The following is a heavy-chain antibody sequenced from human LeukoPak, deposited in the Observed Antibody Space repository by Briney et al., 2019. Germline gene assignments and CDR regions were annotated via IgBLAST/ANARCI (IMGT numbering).Heavy chain of an antibody. CDR2: IYTSGST. V-gene: IGHV4-4*07. D-gene: IGHD5-18*01. Sequence: SETLSLTCTVSGGSISTYYCSWIRQPAGKGLEWIGRIYTSGSTSHNSSLKSRVTMSVDTSKNQFSLKLSSVTAADTAVYYCARDVGGYNYGYSLDYWGQGTLVSVSS. J-gene: IGHJ4*02. CDR3: ARDVGGYNYGYSLDY. CDR1: GGSISTYY.